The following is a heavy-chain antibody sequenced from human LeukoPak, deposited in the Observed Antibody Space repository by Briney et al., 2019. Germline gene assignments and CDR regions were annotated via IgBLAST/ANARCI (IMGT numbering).Heavy chain of an antibody. CDR2: INHSGST. D-gene: IGHD3-3*01. J-gene: IGHJ4*02. Sequence: SETLSLTCAVYGGSFSGYYWSWIRQPPGKGLEWIGEINHSGSTNYNPSLKSRVTISVDTSKNQFSLKLSSVTAADTAVYYCARRILRFLEWSRGYFDYWGQGTLATVSS. V-gene: IGHV4-34*01. CDR3: ARRILRFLEWSRGYFDY. CDR1: GGSFSGYY.